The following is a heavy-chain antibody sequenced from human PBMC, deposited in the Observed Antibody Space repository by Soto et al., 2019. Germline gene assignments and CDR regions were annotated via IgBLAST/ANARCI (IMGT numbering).Heavy chain of an antibody. Sequence: QVQLVQSGAEVRKSGSSVKVSCKAAGGTFSDYALSWVRQAPGQGLEWMGVFIPMFATTNYAQKFQGRVSITADDSATTAHMELSSLKSEDTAVYYCARGRGIGFSSTWNIYWYYNMDVWGQGTTVTVSS. V-gene: IGHV1-69*01. CDR1: GGTFSDYA. CDR3: ARGRGIGFSSTWNIYWYYNMDV. J-gene: IGHJ6*02. CDR2: FIPMFATT. D-gene: IGHD6-13*01.